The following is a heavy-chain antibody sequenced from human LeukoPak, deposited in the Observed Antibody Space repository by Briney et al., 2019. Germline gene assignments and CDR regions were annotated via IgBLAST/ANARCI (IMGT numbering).Heavy chain of an antibody. CDR2: IYYSGST. D-gene: IGHD3-10*01. J-gene: IGHJ4*02. CDR1: GGSISSYY. Sequence: PSETLSLTCTVSGGSISSYYWSWIRQPPGKGLEWIGYIYYSGSTNYNPSLKSRVTISVDTSKNQFSLKLSSVTAADTAVYYCARGSLTYGPFDYWGQGTLVTVSS. CDR3: ARGSLTYGPFDY. V-gene: IGHV4-59*08.